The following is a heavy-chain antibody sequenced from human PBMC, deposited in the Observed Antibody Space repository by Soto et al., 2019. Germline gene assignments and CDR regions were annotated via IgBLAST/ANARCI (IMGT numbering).Heavy chain of an antibody. CDR3: AKCGDRACYGGSWFDP. Sequence: GASVKVSCKASGYTFTSYYMHWVRQAPGQGLEWMGIINPSGGSTSYAQKFQGRVTMTRDTPTSTVYMELSSLRSEDTAVYYCAKCGDRACYGGSWFDPWGQGTLVTVSS. D-gene: IGHD4-17*01. CDR2: INPSGGST. CDR1: GYTFTSYY. V-gene: IGHV1-46*03. J-gene: IGHJ5*02.